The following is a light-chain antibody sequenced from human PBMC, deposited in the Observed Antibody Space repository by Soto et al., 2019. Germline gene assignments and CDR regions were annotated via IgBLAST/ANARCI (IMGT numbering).Light chain of an antibody. J-gene: IGKJ2*01. V-gene: IGKV1-33*01. CDR1: QDISNY. CDR2: DAS. Sequence: DIQMTQSPSSLSASVGDRVTITCQASQDISNYLNWYQQKPGKAPKLPIYDASNLETGVPSRFSESGTGTDFTFTISGLQPEDIATDYCQQYDNLLPYTFGQGTELEIK. CDR3: QQYDNLLPYT.